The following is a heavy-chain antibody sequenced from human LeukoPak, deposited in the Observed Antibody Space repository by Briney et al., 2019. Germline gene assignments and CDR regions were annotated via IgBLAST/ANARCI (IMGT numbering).Heavy chain of an antibody. J-gene: IGHJ5*02. Sequence: ASVKVSCKASAYTFTDYYIHWVRQAPGQGLEWMGWINTNSGGTNYVQKFQGRVTMTRDTSISTAYMELSSLRSDDTAVYYCARGPIAVAGIDTYNWFDPWGQGTLVTVSS. V-gene: IGHV1-2*02. CDR2: INTNSGGT. CDR3: ARGPIAVAGIDTYNWFDP. CDR1: AYTFTDYY. D-gene: IGHD6-19*01.